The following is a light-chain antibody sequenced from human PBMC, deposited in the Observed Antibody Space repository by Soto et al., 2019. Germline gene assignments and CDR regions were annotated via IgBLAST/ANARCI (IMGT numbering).Light chain of an antibody. Sequence: QSVLTQPASVSGSPGQSITISCTGTSSDIGGYNYVSWYQQHPGKAPKLMIYDVSNRPSGVSNRFSGSKSGNTASLTISGLQAEDEADYYCSSYTSSRSYDFGTGTKVTVL. CDR3: SSYTSSRSYD. V-gene: IGLV2-14*01. J-gene: IGLJ1*01. CDR1: SSDIGGYNY. CDR2: DVS.